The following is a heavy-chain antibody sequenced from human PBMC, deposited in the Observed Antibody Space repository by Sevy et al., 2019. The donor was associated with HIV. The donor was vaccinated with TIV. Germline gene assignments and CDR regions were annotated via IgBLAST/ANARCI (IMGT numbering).Heavy chain of an antibody. CDR2: IRHYGSGK. V-gene: IGHV3-30*02. CDR1: GFTFSNYG. D-gene: IGHD2-8*01. Sequence: GGSLRLSCAASGFTFSNYGMHWVRQVPGKGLELVTFIRHYGSGKNYAASVKGRFTISRDDAKNTLYLQMDSLRAEDTAIYYCAKALAGHARGYFDYWGQGTLVTVSS. CDR3: AKALAGHARGYFDY. J-gene: IGHJ4*02.